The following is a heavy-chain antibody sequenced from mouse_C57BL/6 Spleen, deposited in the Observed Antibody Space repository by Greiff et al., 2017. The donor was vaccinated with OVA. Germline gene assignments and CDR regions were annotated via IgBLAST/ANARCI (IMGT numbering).Heavy chain of an antibody. D-gene: IGHD2-5*01. V-gene: IGHV1-59*01. CDR1: GYTFTSSW. CDR3: AGSYYSNDEDYAMDY. J-gene: IGHJ4*01. Sequence: QVQLQQPGAELVRPGPSVKLSCKASGYTFTSSWMPWVKQRPGQGLEWIGVIDPSDSYTNSNQKFKGKATLTVDTSSSTAYMQLSSLTSEDSAVYYCAGSYYSNDEDYAMDYWGQGTSVTVSA. CDR2: IDPSDSYT.